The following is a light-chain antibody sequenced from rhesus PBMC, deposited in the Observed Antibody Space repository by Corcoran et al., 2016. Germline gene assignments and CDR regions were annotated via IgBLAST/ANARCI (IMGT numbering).Light chain of an antibody. Sequence: QVILTQSPATLSLSPGERATLSCRASQSVSSYLAWYQQKPGQAPRLLIYGASSMATGIPDRFSGSGSGTDFPLHIRSLEPADVGVYHCYQHSSGYSFGQGTKVEIK. CDR1: QSVSSY. CDR2: GAS. V-gene: IGKV3-10*01. CDR3: YQHSSGYS. J-gene: IGKJ2*01.